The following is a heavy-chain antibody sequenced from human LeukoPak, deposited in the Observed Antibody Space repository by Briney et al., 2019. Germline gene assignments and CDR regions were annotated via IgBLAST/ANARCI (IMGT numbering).Heavy chain of an antibody. D-gene: IGHD1-26*01. V-gene: IGHV4-34*01. CDR3: AKSGGYGLIDY. CDR1: GGSFSGYY. Sequence: PSETLSLTCAVYGGSFSGYYWSWIRQPPRKGLEWIGEINHSGSTNYNSSLKSRVTISIDTSKNQVSLNLTSMTAADTAVYYCAKSGGYGLIDYWGQGTLVTVSS. CDR2: INHSGST. J-gene: IGHJ4*01.